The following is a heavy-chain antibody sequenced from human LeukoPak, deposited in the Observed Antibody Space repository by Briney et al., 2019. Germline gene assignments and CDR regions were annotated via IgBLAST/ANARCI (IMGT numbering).Heavy chain of an antibody. CDR3: ARHADIALYREGMDV. CDR1: GCSISHYF. J-gene: IGHJ6*04. D-gene: IGHD2-15*01. V-gene: IGHV4-59*01. CDR2: VYYRGNT. Sequence: PSETLSLTCTVSGCSISHYFWSWIRQPPGQGLEWVGYVYYRGNTIYSPSLRSRVTISVDSSKNEFSLKMTSVTAADTAVYYCARHADIALYREGMDVWGKGTTVTVSS.